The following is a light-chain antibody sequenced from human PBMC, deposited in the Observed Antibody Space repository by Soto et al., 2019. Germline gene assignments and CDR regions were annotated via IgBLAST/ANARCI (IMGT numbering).Light chain of an antibody. J-gene: IGKJ5*01. V-gene: IGKV3-20*01. Sequence: IVLTQPPGTLSLSPGGRASLSCRASQSVNSRLAWYQHKPGQAPRLLISGASSRATGIPDRFSGSGSATDFTLTISRLEPEDFALYYCQHYGRSPITFGQGTRL. CDR2: GAS. CDR1: QSVNSR. CDR3: QHYGRSPIT.